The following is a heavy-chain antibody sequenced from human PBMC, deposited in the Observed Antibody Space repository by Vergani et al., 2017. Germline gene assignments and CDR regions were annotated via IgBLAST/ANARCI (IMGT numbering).Heavy chain of an antibody. V-gene: IGHV3-23*01. Sequence: EVQLLESGGGLVQPGGSLRLSCAASGFTFSSYAMSWVRQAPGKGLQWVSAISGGGGSTYYADSVKGRFTISRDNSKNTLYLQMNSLRAEDTAVYYCAKVRRVAPTAEQLARGWLDPWGQGTLVTVSS. D-gene: IGHD6-6*01. CDR3: AKVRRVAPTAEQLARGWLDP. CDR2: ISGGGGST. J-gene: IGHJ5*02. CDR1: GFTFSSYA.